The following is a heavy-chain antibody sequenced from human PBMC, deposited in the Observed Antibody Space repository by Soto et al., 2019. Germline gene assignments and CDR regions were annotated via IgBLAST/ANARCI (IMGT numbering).Heavy chain of an antibody. Sequence: GSLRLSCAASGFSFGRYWMSWVRQAPGKGLEWVANIGEDGNEKYYVDSVRGRFTISRDNAKNSLYLQMNSLIAEDTATYYCTTNYYWGQGTLVTVSS. CDR1: GFSFGRYW. V-gene: IGHV3-7*01. D-gene: IGHD2-8*01. CDR3: TTNYY. J-gene: IGHJ4*02. CDR2: IGEDGNEK.